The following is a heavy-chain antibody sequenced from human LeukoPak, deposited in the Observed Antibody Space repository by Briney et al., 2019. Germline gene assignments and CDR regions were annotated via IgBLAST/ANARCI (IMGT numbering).Heavy chain of an antibody. Sequence: GGSLRLSCAASGFTFNSYAMSWVRQAPGKGLEWVSAIIGSGGSTYYADSVKGRFTISRDNSKNTLYLQMSILRAEDMAVYYCAKDGYDYYYYYMDVWGKGTTVTVSS. J-gene: IGHJ6*03. D-gene: IGHD1-1*01. V-gene: IGHV3-23*01. CDR2: IIGSGGST. CDR1: GFTFNSYA. CDR3: AKDGYDYYYYYMDV.